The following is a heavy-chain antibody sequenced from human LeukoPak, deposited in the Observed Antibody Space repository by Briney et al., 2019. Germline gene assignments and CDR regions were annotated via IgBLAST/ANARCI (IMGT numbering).Heavy chain of an antibody. J-gene: IGHJ4*02. Sequence: GASVKGSCKAFGYTFTDYHMHWVRQAPGQGLEWMGWINPNSGDTNYAQKFQGRVTMTRDTTISTAYMELSRLRSDDTAVFYCATLMAHLDYWGQGTLVTVSS. CDR1: GYTFTDYH. CDR3: ATLMAHLDY. CDR2: INPNSGDT. V-gene: IGHV1-2*02. D-gene: IGHD2-8*01.